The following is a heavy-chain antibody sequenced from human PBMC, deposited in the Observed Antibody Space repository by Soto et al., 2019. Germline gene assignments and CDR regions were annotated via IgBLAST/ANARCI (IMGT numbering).Heavy chain of an antibody. V-gene: IGHV3-48*01. CDR1: GFTFSSYS. D-gene: IGHD3-22*01. Sequence: GGSLRLSCAASGFTFSSYSMNWVRQAPGKGLEWVSYISSSSSTIYYADSVKGRFTISRDNAKNSLYLQMNSLRAEDTAVYYCARGDGDYYDGNGYLGRHWGQGTLVTSPQ. CDR3: ARGDGDYYDGNGYLGRH. CDR2: ISSSSSTI. J-gene: IGHJ4*02.